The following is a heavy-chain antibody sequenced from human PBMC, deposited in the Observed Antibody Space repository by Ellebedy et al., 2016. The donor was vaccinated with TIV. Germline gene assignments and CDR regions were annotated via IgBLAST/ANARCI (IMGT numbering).Heavy chain of an antibody. D-gene: IGHD4-17*01. CDR2: ISAYNGNT. Sequence: ASVKVSXXASGYTFTSYGISWVRQAPGQGLEWMGWISAYNGNTNYAQKFQGRVTITADKSTSTAYMELSSLRSEDTAVYYCARVRAPADYGDEERGWYFDLWGRGTLVTVSS. CDR3: ARVRAPADYGDEERGWYFDL. V-gene: IGHV1-18*04. CDR1: GYTFTSYG. J-gene: IGHJ2*01.